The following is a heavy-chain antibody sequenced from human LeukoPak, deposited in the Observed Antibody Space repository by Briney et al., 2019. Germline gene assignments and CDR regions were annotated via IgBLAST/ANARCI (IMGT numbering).Heavy chain of an antibody. J-gene: IGHJ1*01. CDR2: IYYSGST. V-gene: IGHV4-30-4*01. D-gene: IGHD1-26*01. CDR1: GGSISSGDYY. CDR3: ARDPIVGATGDHH. Sequence: PSQTLSLTCTVSGGSISSGDYYWSWIRQPPGKGLEWIGYIYYSGSTYYNPSLKSRVTISVDTSKNQFSLKLSSVTAADTAVYYCARDPIVGATGDHHWGQGTLATVSS.